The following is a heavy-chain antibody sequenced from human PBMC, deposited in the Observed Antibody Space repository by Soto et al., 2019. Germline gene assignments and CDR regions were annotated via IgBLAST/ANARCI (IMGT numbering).Heavy chain of an antibody. V-gene: IGHV5-51*01. D-gene: IGHD4-17*01. CDR3: ARPPLHDYGDYYFDY. J-gene: IGHJ4*02. CDR2: IYPGDSDT. Sequence: GESLKISCKGSGYSFTNYWIGLMRQMHGKGLEWMGIIYPGDSDTRYSPSFQGQVTISADKSISTAYLQWSSLKASDTAMYYCARPPLHDYGDYYFDYWGQGTLVTVSS. CDR1: GYSFTNYW.